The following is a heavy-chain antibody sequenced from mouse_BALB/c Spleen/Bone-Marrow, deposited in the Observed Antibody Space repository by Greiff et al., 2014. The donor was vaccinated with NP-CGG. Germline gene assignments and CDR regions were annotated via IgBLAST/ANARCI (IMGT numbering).Heavy chain of an antibody. CDR3: ARDPLYGYDYYAMDY. CDR1: GFSLTSYG. J-gene: IGHJ4*01. D-gene: IGHD2-2*01. Sequence: QVQLQQSGPGLVAPSQSLSITCTVSGFSLTSYGVHWVRQPPGKGLEWLGVIWAGGGTNYNSALMSRLSISKDNSESQVFLKMNSLQTDDTAMYYCARDPLYGYDYYAMDYWGQGTSVTVSS. CDR2: IWAGGGT. V-gene: IGHV2-9*02.